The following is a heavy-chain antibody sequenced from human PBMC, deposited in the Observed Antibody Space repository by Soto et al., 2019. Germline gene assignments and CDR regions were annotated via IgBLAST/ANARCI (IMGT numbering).Heavy chain of an antibody. Sequence: SETLSLTCAVYGGSFSRYYWTWIRQPPGQGLEWTGEINHSGSTNYNPSLKSRVTISIDTSKNQFSLQLSSVTAADTAVYYCASPGKYSTSPIDYWGQGTLVTVSS. CDR3: ASPGKYSTSPIDY. CDR2: INHSGST. CDR1: GGSFSRYY. J-gene: IGHJ4*02. V-gene: IGHV4-34*01. D-gene: IGHD6-6*01.